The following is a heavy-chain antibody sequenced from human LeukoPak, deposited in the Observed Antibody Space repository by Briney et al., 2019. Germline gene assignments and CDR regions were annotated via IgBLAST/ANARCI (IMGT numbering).Heavy chain of an antibody. V-gene: IGHV3-48*01. D-gene: IGHD3-10*01. CDR1: GFTFSSYS. Sequence: GGSLRLSCAASGFTFSSYSMNWVRQAPGKGLEWVSYISSASNTIYYADSVKGRFTISRDNAKNSLYLQMNSLRAEDTAMYYCARDGWFGDYNWFDPWGQGILVTVSS. J-gene: IGHJ5*02. CDR3: ARDGWFGDYNWFDP. CDR2: ISSASNTI.